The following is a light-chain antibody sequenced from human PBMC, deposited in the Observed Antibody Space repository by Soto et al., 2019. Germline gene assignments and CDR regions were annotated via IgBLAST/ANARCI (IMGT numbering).Light chain of an antibody. J-gene: IGLJ3*02. CDR3: QSYDDNLSGAV. CDR1: SSNIGAGYD. Sequence: QSVLTQPPSVSGAPGQWVTFSCTGSSSNIGAGYDVHWYQQLPGSAPKLLIYGNSNRPSGVPDRFSVSKSGASASLAIAGLQTEDEADYYCQSYDDNLSGAVFGGGTKLTVL. CDR2: GNS. V-gene: IGLV1-40*01.